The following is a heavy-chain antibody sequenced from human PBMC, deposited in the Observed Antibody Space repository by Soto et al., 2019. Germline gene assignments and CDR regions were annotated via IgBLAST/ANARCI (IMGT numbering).Heavy chain of an antibody. CDR1: GLTYSTAW. D-gene: IGHD2-21*01. J-gene: IGHJ6*01. CDR2: INRDGSVT. Sequence: PGRTLRLSCEVSGLTYSTAWMHWVRQAPGKGLVWVSSINRDGSVTNYADSVKGRFTISRDSAEKTLYLQINSLRADDTGVYYCARADSVVGPYMRIWGQGTTVAVSS. CDR3: ARADSVVGPYMRI. V-gene: IGHV3-74*01.